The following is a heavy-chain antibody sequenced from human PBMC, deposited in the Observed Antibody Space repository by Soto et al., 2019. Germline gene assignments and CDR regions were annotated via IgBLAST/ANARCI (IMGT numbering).Heavy chain of an antibody. CDR2: ISWDGEK. J-gene: IGHJ4*02. D-gene: IGHD3-9*01. CDR1: GFSLNTRGVG. Sequence: QITLKESGPTLVKPTQTLTLTCTFSGFSLNTRGVGVGWIRQPPGKALEWLALISWDGEKRYRPSLKTRLTVTKDTSENQVVLTMTNMDLVDTATYYCAQRSGDLLTGHYYFDFWGQGTLVTVSS. CDR3: AQRSGDLLTGHYYFDF. V-gene: IGHV2-5*02.